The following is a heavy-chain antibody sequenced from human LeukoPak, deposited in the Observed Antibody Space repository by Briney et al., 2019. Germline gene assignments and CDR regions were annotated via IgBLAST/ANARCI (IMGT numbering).Heavy chain of an antibody. CDR2: IYYSGST. CDR3: ARGTMTTVTYYFDY. D-gene: IGHD4-17*01. J-gene: IGHJ4*02. CDR1: GGSISSSSYY. V-gene: IGHV4-39*02. Sequence: PSETLSLTCTVSGGSISSSSYYWGWIRQPPGKGLEWIGSIYYSGSTYYNPSLKSRVTISVDTSKNQFSLKLSSVTAADTAVYYCARGTMTTVTYYFDYWGQGTLATVSS.